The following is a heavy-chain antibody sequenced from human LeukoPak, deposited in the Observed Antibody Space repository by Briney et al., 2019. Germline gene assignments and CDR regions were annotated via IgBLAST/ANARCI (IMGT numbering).Heavy chain of an antibody. J-gene: IGHJ5*02. CDR1: GFTFGDYA. V-gene: IGHV3-49*04. Sequence: PGGSLRLSCTASGFTFGDYAMSWVRQAPGKGLEWVGFIRSKAYGGTTEYAASVKGRFTISRDDSKSIAYLQMNSLKTEDTAVYYCTRLTELLWFGELPQIDPWGQGTLVTVSS. D-gene: IGHD3-10*01. CDR3: TRLTELLWFGELPQIDP. CDR2: IRSKAYGGTT.